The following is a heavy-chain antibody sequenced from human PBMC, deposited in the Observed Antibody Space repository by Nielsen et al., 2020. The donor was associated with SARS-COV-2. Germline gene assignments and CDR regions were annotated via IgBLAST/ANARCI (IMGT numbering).Heavy chain of an antibody. D-gene: IGHD6-13*01. CDR2: ISWNSGSI. V-gene: IGHV3-9*01. J-gene: IGHJ5*02. Sequence: SLKISCAASGFTFDDYAMHWVRQAPGKGLEWVSGISWNSGSIGYVDSVKGRFTISRDNAKNSLYLQMNSLRAEDTALYYCARNLAGYSTRLAFDPWGQGTLVTVSS. CDR1: GFTFDDYA. CDR3: ARNLAGYSTRLAFDP.